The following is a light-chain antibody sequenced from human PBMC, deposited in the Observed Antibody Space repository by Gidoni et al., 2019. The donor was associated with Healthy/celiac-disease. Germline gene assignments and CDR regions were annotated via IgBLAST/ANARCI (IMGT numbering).Light chain of an antibody. Sequence: QPALTHPPSASWSPGQSLTISCTGTSSDVGGYNYVSWYQQHPGKAPKLMIYEVSKRPSGVPDRFSGSKSGNTASLTVSGLQAEDEADYYCSSYAGSNNWVFGGGTKLTVL. CDR2: EVS. CDR3: SSYAGSNNWV. V-gene: IGLV2-8*01. J-gene: IGLJ2*01. CDR1: SSDVGGYNY.